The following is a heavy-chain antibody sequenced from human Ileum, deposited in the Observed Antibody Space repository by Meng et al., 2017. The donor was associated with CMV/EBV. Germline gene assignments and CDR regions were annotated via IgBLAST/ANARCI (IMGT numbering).Heavy chain of an antibody. J-gene: IGHJ4*02. CDR1: GGPLRSGCDS. CDR3: ARGFSSWSIDY. V-gene: IGHV4-61*02. Sequence: PTRVSPSRTLSLRGSASGGPLRSGCDSCSWIRQPAGKGLVWIGPIYTSGSTNYNPSLKSRVTISVDTSKNQFSLKLSSVTSADTAVYYCARGFSSWSIDYWGQGTLVTVSS. CDR2: IYTSGST. D-gene: IGHD6-13*01.